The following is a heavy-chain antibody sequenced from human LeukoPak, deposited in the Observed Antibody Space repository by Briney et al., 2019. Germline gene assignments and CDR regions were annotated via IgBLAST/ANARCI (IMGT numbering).Heavy chain of an antibody. V-gene: IGHV1-46*01. Sequence: ASVKVSCKASGYTFTTYYMHWVRQAPGQGLDWMGIINPSGGSTIYAQKFLGRVTMTRDTSTNTVYMDLSSLRSDDTAVYYCARDTPTVTLLFDYWGQGTLVTVSS. CDR3: ARDTPTVTLLFDY. D-gene: IGHD4-17*01. J-gene: IGHJ4*02. CDR1: GYTFTTYY. CDR2: INPSGGST.